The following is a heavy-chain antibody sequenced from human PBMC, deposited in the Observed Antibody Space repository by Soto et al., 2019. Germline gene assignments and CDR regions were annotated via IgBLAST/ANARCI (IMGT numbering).Heavy chain of an antibody. V-gene: IGHV4-31*03. CDR2: IYYSKST. CDR1: GGSISSGGYY. CDR3: ARSVFP. J-gene: IGHJ5*02. Sequence: QVQLQASGPGLVTPSQTLSLTCTVSGGSISSGGYYWSWIRQHPGKGLEWIAYIYYSKSTYYNPSLKSRFTISLDTSKNPFSLKLTSVTAADTAVYYCARSVFPWGQGALVTVSS.